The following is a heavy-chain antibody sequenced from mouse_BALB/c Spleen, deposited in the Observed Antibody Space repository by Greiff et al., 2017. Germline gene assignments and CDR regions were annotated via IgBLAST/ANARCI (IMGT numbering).Heavy chain of an antibody. V-gene: IGHV1S34*01. CDR3: ARTEFITSYYYAMDY. Sequence: LVKPGASVKISCKASGYSFTGYYMHWVKQSHGKSLEWIGYISCYNGATSYNQKFKGKATFTVDTSSSTAYMQFNSLTSEDSAVYYCARTEFITSYYYAMDYWGQGTSVTVSS. J-gene: IGHJ4*01. CDR1: GYSFTGYY. D-gene: IGHD1-2*01. CDR2: ISCYNGAT.